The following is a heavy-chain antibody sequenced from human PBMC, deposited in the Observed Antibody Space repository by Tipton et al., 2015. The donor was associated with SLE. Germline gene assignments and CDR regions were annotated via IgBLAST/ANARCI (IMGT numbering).Heavy chain of an antibody. CDR1: GFTFSSYG. V-gene: IGHV3-21*01. D-gene: IGHD6-13*01. J-gene: IGHJ4*02. Sequence: SLRLSCAASGFTFSSYGMHWVRQAPGQGLEWVSSISSSSSYIYYADSVKGRFTISRDNAKNSLYLQMNSLRAEDTAVYYCAVRGGSIAAAGTDYFDYWGQGTLVTVSS. CDR3: AVRGGSIAAAGTDYFDY. CDR2: ISSSSSYI.